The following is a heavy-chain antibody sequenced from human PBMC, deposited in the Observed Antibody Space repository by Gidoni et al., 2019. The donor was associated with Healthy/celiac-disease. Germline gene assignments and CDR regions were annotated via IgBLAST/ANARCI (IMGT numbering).Heavy chain of an antibody. CDR2: ISYDGSNK. J-gene: IGHJ6*02. V-gene: IGHV3-30*18. Sequence: QVQLVESGGGVVQPGRSLRLSCAASGFTFSSYGMHWVRQAPGKGLEWVAVISYDGSNKYYADSVKGRFTISRDNSKNTLYLQMNSLRAEDTAVYYCAKARSPYSNKYYYYGMDVWGQGTTVTVSS. CDR3: AKARSPYSNKYYYYGMDV. D-gene: IGHD4-4*01. CDR1: GFTFSSYG.